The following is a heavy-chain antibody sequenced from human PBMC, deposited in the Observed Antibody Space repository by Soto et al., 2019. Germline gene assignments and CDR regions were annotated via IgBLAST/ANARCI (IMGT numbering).Heavy chain of an antibody. J-gene: IGHJ4*02. D-gene: IGHD5-18*01. V-gene: IGHV3-30-3*01. CDR3: ARDMDTAMVTDYFDY. CDR2: ISYDGSNK. Sequence: GGSLRLSCAASGFTFSSYAMHWVRQAPGKGLEWVAVISYDGSNKYYADSVKGRFTISRDNSKNTLYLQMNSLRAEDTAVYYCARDMDTAMVTDYFDYWGQGTLVPSPQ. CDR1: GFTFSSYA.